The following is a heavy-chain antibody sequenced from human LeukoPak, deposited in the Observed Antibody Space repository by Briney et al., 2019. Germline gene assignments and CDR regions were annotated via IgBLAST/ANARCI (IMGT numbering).Heavy chain of an antibody. CDR2: INPNSGGT. CDR1: GYTFTDYY. D-gene: IGHD2/OR15-2a*01. CDR3: AKAKTIVGTFGFDY. J-gene: IGHJ4*02. Sequence: SVKVSCKASGYTFTDYYMHWVRQAPGQGLEWVGRINPNSGGTNYAQKFQGRVTMTRDTSISTAYMELTRLTSDDTAVYYCAKAKTIVGTFGFDYWGQGTLVTVSS. V-gene: IGHV1-2*06.